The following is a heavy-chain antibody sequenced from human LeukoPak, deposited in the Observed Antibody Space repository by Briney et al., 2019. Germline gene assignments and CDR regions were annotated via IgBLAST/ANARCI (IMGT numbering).Heavy chain of an antibody. CDR3: GRPPIVGTKYYFDY. J-gene: IGHJ4*02. Sequence: GESLKISCKGSGYSFTSYWIGWVRQMPGKGLEWMGIIYPDDSDTRYSPSFQGQVTISADKSISTTYLQWSSLKASDTAMYYCGRPPIVGTKYYFDYWGQGTLVTVSS. CDR1: GYSFTSYW. V-gene: IGHV5-51*01. D-gene: IGHD1-26*01. CDR2: IYPDDSDT.